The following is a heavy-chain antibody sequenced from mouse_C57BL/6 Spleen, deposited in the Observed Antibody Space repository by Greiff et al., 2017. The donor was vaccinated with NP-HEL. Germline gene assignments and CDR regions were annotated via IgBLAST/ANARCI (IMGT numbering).Heavy chain of an antibody. CDR3: ARGDVKPHYFDY. V-gene: IGHV1-82*01. Sequence: QVQLQQSGPELVKPGASVKISCKASGYAFSSSWMNWVKQRPGKGLEWIGRIYPGDGDTNYNGKFKGKATLTADKSSSTAYMQLSSLTSEDSAVYFCARGDVKPHYFDYWGQGTTLTVSS. CDR2: IYPGDGDT. CDR1: GYAFSSSW. J-gene: IGHJ2*01.